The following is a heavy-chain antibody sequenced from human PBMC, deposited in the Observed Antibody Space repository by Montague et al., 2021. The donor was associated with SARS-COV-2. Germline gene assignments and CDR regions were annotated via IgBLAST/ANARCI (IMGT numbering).Heavy chain of an antibody. V-gene: IGHV4-34*01. J-gene: IGHJ4*02. CDR2: VSHTGGT. D-gene: IGHD3/OR15-3a*01. CDR1: GGSFRYYY. CDR3: AADFWTGPTVQAY. Sequence: SETLSLTCAICGGSFRYYYYYWVRQAPGKGLEWIGEVSHTGGTNYNPSLKSRVIISMDTSKNQFSLKLTSVTAADTAVYYCAADFWTGPTVQAYWGQGTLLTVSS.